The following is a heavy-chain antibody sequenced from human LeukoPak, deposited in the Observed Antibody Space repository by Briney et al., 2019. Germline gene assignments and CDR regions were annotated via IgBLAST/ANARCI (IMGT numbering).Heavy chain of an antibody. J-gene: IGHJ4*02. V-gene: IGHV3-23*01. CDR3: AKGEGELPPFDY. D-gene: IGHD1-26*01. CDR1: GFSFSTYT. Sequence: GGSLRLTCVASGFSFSTYTMSWVRQAPGKGLQWVSGIYGGTSRTTFYAEAVKGRFTISRDNSKNTLYLQMNSLRAEDTAVYYCAKGEGELPPFDYWGQGTLVTVSS. CDR2: IYGGTSRTT.